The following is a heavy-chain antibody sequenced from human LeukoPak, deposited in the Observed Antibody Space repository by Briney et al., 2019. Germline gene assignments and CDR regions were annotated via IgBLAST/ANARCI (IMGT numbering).Heavy chain of an antibody. CDR1: GYTFTGYY. V-gene: IGHV1-2*06. Sequence: ASVKVSCKASGYTFTGYYMHWVRQAPGQGLEWMGRINPNSGGTNYARKFQGRVTVTRDTSISTAYMELSRLRSDDTAVYYCARGYYGAGSYDYWGQGTLVTVSS. D-gene: IGHD3-10*01. J-gene: IGHJ4*02. CDR2: INPNSGGT. CDR3: ARGYYGAGSYDY.